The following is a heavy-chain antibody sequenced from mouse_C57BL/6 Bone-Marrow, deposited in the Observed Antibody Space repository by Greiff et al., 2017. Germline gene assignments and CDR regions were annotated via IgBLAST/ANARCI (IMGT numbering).Heavy chain of an antibody. CDR2: IDPSDSYT. CDR1: GYTFTSYW. CDR3: ARRGDYGGFAY. Sequence: VQLQQPGAELVKPGASVKLSCKASGYTFTSYWMQWVKQRPGQGLEWIGEIDPSDSYTNYNQKFKGKATLTVDTSASTAYMQLSSLTSGDSAVYYCARRGDYGGFAYWGQGTLVTVSA. D-gene: IGHD2-4*01. V-gene: IGHV1-50*01. J-gene: IGHJ3*01.